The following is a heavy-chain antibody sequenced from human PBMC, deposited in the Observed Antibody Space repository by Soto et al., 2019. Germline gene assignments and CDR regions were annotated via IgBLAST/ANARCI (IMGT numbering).Heavy chain of an antibody. CDR3: ARVPDSSLGTMDV. J-gene: IGHJ6*02. V-gene: IGHV5-51*01. D-gene: IGHD6-19*01. CDR1: GYSFTTYW. Sequence: LKISCKGSGYSFTTYWIGWVRQLPGQGLEWMGVMFPGDSDTRYSQSFQGQVTMSADPSTNTAYLEWSSLKAADSAMYYCARVPDSSLGTMDVWGQGTTVTVSS. CDR2: MFPGDSDT.